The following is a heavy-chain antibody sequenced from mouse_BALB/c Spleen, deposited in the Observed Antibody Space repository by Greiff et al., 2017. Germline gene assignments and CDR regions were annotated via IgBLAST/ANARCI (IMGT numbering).Heavy chain of an antibody. CDR3: ARGGYGNLFLFAY. V-gene: IGHV7-1*02. CDR1: GFTFSDFY. D-gene: IGHD2-10*02. CDR2: SRNKANDYTT. J-gene: IGHJ3*01. Sequence: DVKLVESGGGLVQPGGSLRLSCATSGFTFSDFYMEWVRQPPGKRLEWIAASRNKANDYTTEYSASVKGRFIVSRDTSQSILYLQMNALRAEDTAIYYCARGGYGNLFLFAYWGQGTLVTVSA.